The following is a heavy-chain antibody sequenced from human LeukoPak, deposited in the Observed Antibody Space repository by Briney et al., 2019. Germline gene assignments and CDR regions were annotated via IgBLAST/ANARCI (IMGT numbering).Heavy chain of an antibody. V-gene: IGHV3-23*01. D-gene: IGHD3-9*01. CDR1: GFTFSSYG. CDR2: ISGSGGGT. Sequence: PGGSLRLSCAASGFTFSSYGMSWVRQAPGKGLEWVSAISGSGGGTYYADSVKGRFTISRDNSKNTLYLQMNSLRAEDTAVYYCAKAGSLRYFDWLLYYFDYWGQGTLVTVSS. CDR3: AKAGSLRYFDWLLYYFDY. J-gene: IGHJ4*02.